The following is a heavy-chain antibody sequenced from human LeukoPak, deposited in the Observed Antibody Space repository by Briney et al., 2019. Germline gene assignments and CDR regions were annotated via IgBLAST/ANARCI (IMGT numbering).Heavy chain of an antibody. CDR3: AREGIAAAGTTGDFDY. CDR2: IYHTGTT. CDR1: GYSIISDYY. D-gene: IGHD6-13*01. J-gene: IGHJ4*02. Sequence: SETLSLTCTVSGYSIISDYYWGWIRQPPGKELEWIGSIYHTGTTYYNPSLRSRVTISVDTSKNQFSLKLNSMTAADTAVYYCAREGIAAAGTTGDFDYWGQGALVTVSS. V-gene: IGHV4-38-2*02.